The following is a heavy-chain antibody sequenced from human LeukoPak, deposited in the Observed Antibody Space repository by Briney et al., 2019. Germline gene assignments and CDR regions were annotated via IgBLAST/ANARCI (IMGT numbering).Heavy chain of an antibody. CDR2: IGGSGNGT. J-gene: IGHJ4*02. V-gene: IGHV3-23*05. CDR3: AKRTMSAFDS. CDR1: GFTFSSYW. Sequence: GGSLRLSCAASGFTFSSYWMNWVRQAPGKGLEWLSGIGGSGNGTYYADSVKGRFIISRDNSKNMVYLQMNSLTVEDTATYYCAKRTMSAFDSWGQGTLLIVSS.